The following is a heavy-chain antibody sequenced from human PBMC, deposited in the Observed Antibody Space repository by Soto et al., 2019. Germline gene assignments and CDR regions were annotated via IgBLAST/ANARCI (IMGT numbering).Heavy chain of an antibody. CDR1: GGTFSSYA. J-gene: IGHJ6*04. V-gene: IGHV1-69*13. CDR2: IIPIFGTA. D-gene: IGHD4-4*01. CDR3: ARDSGRTTVTPAGYGMDV. Sequence: SVKVSCKASGGTFSSYAISWVRQAPGQGLEWMGGIIPIFGTANYAQKFQGRVTITADESTSTACMELSSLRSEDTAVYYCARDSGRTTVTPAGYGMDVWGKGTTVTVSS.